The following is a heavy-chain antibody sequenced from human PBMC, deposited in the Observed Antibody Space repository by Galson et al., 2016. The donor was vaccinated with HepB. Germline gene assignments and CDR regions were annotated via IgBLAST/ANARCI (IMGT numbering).Heavy chain of an antibody. J-gene: IGHJ4*02. V-gene: IGHV5-51*01. CDR3: ARHYDGQPTAHLDY. CDR2: IYAGDSDD. D-gene: IGHD3-3*01. CDR1: GFTFTSYW. Sequence: QSGAEVKRPGQSLKISCRASGFTFTSYWIAWVRQMPGKGLEWMGIIYAGDSDDRYSPSFQGQVRFSVDRSMGIAYLQWTSLKASDTAVYYCARHYDGQPTAHLDYWGPGTLVTVSS.